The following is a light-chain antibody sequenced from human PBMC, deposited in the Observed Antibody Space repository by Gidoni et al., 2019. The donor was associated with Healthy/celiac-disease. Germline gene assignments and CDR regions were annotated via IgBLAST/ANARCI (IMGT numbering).Light chain of an antibody. CDR3: QQRSNWPPSLT. Sequence: ISFTQSPATLSLSPGERATLSCRASQSVSSHLAWYQQKPAQAPRLLIYDASNRATGIPARFSGSGSGTDFTLTISILGPEDFAVYYCQQRSNWPPSLTFGGGTKVEIK. V-gene: IGKV3-11*01. CDR1: QSVSSH. CDR2: DAS. J-gene: IGKJ4*01.